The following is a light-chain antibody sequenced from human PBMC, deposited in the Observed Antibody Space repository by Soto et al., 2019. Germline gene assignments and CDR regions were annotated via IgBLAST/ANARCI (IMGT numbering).Light chain of an antibody. CDR2: DTS. J-gene: IGKJ1*01. CDR3: QQYIDWPPGT. CDR1: QSVSSS. Sequence: EIVVTQSPATLSVSPGERVTLSCRASQSVSSSLAWYQQKPGQAPRLLIYDTSTRPAGISARFSGSGSGTEFTLPISSLQSEDFAVYYCQQYIDWPPGTFGQGTAVEIK. V-gene: IGKV3-15*01.